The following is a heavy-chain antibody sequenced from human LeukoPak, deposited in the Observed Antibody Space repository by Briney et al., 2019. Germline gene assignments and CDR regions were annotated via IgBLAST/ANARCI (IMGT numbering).Heavy chain of an antibody. CDR1: GGTFSSYA. CDR3: ARGDLDSMVRAAQNWFDP. CDR2: IIPIFGTA. V-gene: IGHV1-69*01. J-gene: IGHJ5*02. Sequence: ASVKASCKASGGTFSSYAISWVRQAPGQGLEWMGGIIPIFGTANYAQKFQGRVTITADESTSTAYMELSSLRSEDTAVYYCARGDLDSMVRAAQNWFDPWGQGTLVTVSS. D-gene: IGHD3-10*01.